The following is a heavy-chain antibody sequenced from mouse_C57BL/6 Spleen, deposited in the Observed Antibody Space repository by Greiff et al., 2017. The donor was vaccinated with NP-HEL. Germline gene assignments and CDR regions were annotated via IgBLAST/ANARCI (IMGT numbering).Heavy chain of an antibody. Sequence: VQLQQSGPELVKPGASVKISCKASGYTFTDYYMNWVKQSHGKSLEWIGDINPNNGGTSYNQKFKGKATLTVDKSSSTAYMELRSLTSEDSAVYYCARYYYSNYGASFDYWGQGTTLTVSS. CDR2: INPNNGGT. CDR3: ARYYYSNYGASFDY. V-gene: IGHV1-26*01. D-gene: IGHD2-5*01. J-gene: IGHJ2*01. CDR1: GYTFTDYY.